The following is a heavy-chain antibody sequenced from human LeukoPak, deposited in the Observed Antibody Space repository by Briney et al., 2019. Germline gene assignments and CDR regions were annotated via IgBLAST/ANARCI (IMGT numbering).Heavy chain of an antibody. CDR2: ISSDGSTT. V-gene: IGHV3-74*01. CDR3: ARSNYVFDL. D-gene: IGHD3-10*02. CDR1: GFTFTTYA. J-gene: IGHJ2*01. Sequence: GGSLRLSCAASGFTFTTYAMSWVRQAPGKGLVWVSRISSDGSTTDYADSVRGRFTISRDNAKNTLYLQMNSLRAEDTAVYYCARSNYVFDLWGRGTLVTVSS.